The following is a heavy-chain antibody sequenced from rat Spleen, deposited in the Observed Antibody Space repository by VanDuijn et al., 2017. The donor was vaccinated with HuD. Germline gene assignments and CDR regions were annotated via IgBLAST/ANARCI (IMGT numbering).Heavy chain of an antibody. V-gene: IGHV5-17*01. D-gene: IGHD1-11*01. CDR1: GFTFSDYA. J-gene: IGHJ3*01. CDR3: ARPNYGYPFAY. CDR2: IIYDGSST. Sequence: EVQLVESGGGLVQPGRSLKLSCAASGFTFSDYAMAWVRQAPKKGLEWVATIIYDGSSTYYRDSVKGRFTISRDNAKSTLYLQMDSLRSEDTATYYCARPNYGYPFAYWGQGTLVTVSS.